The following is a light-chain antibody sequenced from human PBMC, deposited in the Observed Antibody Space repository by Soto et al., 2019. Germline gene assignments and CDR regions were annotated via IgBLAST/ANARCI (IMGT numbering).Light chain of an antibody. J-gene: IGKJ5*01. V-gene: IGKV3-11*01. CDR1: QSVSSY. Sequence: EIVLTQSPATLSFSPWERATLSFRASQSVSSYLAWYQQKPGQAPRLLIYDASNRATGIPARFSGSGSGTDFTLTISSLEPEDFAVYYCQQRSNWPPRITFGQGTRLEIK. CDR3: QQRSNWPPRIT. CDR2: DAS.